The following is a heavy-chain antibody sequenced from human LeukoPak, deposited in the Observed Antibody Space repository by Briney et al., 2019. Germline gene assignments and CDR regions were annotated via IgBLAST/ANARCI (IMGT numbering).Heavy chain of an antibody. CDR1: DASISSGTYY. V-gene: IGHV4-61*02. Sequence: SETLSLTCTVSDASISSGTYYWSWIRQPAGKGLEWIGRIYTSGSTNYNSSLKSRVTVSVDTSKSQFSLKLSSVTAADTAVYYCARYYDFWSGHTAFDIWGQGTMVTVSS. D-gene: IGHD3-3*01. CDR3: ARYYDFWSGHTAFDI. J-gene: IGHJ3*02. CDR2: IYTSGST.